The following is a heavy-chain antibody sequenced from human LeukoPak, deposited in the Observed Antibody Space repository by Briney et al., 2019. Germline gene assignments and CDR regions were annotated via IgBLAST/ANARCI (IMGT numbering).Heavy chain of an antibody. CDR3: AKDHSGSYRTFGY. CDR2: IWYGGSNK. CDR1: GFTFSSYG. D-gene: IGHD1-26*01. Sequence: GGSLRLSCAASGFTFSSYGMHWVRQAPGKGLEWVAVIWYGGSNKYYADSVKGRFTISRDNSKNTLYLQMNSLRAEDTAVYYCAKDHSGSYRTFGYWGQGTLVTVSS. V-gene: IGHV3-33*06. J-gene: IGHJ4*02.